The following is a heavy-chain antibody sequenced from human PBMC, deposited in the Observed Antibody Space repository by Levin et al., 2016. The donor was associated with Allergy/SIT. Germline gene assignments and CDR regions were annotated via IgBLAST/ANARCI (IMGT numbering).Heavy chain of an antibody. CDR3: ARYGAFSSGRYYMDV. D-gene: IGHD6-19*01. Sequence: ASVKVSCKASGYTLNDYAVQWVRQAPGQRLEWMGWINGVNGNTKYSQKFQDRVSITRDTSASIAYMELSSLRSEDTAVYYCARYGAFSSGRYYMDVWGKGTTVTVSS. V-gene: IGHV1-3*01. CDR2: INGVNGNT. J-gene: IGHJ6*03. CDR1: GYTLNDYA.